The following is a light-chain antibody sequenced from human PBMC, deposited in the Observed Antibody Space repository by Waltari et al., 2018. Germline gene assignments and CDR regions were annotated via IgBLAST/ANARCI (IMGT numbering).Light chain of an antibody. Sequence: DIQMTQSPSALSASVGDRATITCRASQNIHKFLNWYQQKPGKAPKLLIYGASKLQSGVPSRFSGSGYGTDFTLIISSLQPEDFASYYCQHRHEWPVTFGQGTRLDIK. V-gene: IGKV1-39*01. CDR2: GAS. CDR1: QNIHKF. J-gene: IGKJ5*01. CDR3: QHRHEWPVT.